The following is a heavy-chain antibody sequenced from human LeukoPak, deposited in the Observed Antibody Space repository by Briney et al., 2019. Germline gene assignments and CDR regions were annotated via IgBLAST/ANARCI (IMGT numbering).Heavy chain of an antibody. CDR3: ARPRYLGYYDSSGYHDAFDI. J-gene: IGHJ3*02. V-gene: IGHV3-21*01. Sequence: GGSLRLSCAASGFTFSSYSMNWVRQAPGKGLEWVSSISSSSSYIYYADSVKGRFTISRDNAKNSLYLQMNSLRAEDTAVYYCARPRYLGYYDSSGYHDAFDIWGQGTMVTVSS. CDR1: GFTFSSYS. CDR2: ISSSSSYI. D-gene: IGHD3-22*01.